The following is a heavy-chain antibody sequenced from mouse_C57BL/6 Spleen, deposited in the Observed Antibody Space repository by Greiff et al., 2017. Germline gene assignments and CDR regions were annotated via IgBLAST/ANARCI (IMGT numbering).Heavy chain of an antibody. J-gene: IGHJ2*01. V-gene: IGHV1-59*01. CDR3: ARSEAYDSNSYFDY. Sequence: QVQLQQPGAELVRPGTSVKLSCKASGYTFTSYWMHWVKQRPGQGLEWIGVIDPSDSYTNYNQKFKGKATLTVDTSSSTAYMQLSSLTSEDSAVYYGARSEAYDSNSYFDYWGQGTTLTVSS. CDR2: IDPSDSYT. D-gene: IGHD2-5*01. CDR1: GYTFTSYW.